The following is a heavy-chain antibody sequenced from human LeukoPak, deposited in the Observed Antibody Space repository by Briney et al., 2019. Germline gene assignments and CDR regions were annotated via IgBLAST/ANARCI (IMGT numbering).Heavy chain of an antibody. CDR2: IYPGDSDT. V-gene: IGHV5-51*01. J-gene: IGHJ4*02. CDR3: ARAPTRLVAGGDY. CDR1: GYSFANYW. D-gene: IGHD6-19*01. Sequence: GESLKISCKGSGYSFANYWIGWVRQMPGKGLEWMGIIYPGDSDTTYSPSFQGQVTISADRSISTAYLQWSSLKASDTAMYYCARAPTRLVAGGDYWGQGTLVTVSS.